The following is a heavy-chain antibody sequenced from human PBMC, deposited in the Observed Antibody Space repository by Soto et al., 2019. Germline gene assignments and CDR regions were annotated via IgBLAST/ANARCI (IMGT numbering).Heavy chain of an antibody. V-gene: IGHV3-23*01. J-gene: IGHJ4*02. CDR3: ADLSRYWTSSNCD. CDR1: GFTFSSYS. D-gene: IGHD2-2*01. CDR2: IGTSAST. Sequence: DVRLLESGGGLVQPGGSLRLSCAASGFTFSSYSMSWVRQAPGKGLEWVSTIGTSASTYYGDSVRGRFTISRDNSRNTLYLQMNSLRAEDTAVYYSADLSRYWTSSNCDWGQGPRVTVSS.